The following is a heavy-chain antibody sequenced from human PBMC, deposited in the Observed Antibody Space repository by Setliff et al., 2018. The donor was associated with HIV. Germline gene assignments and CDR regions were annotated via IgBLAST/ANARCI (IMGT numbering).Heavy chain of an antibody. Sequence: ASVKVSCKASGYSFTNYYIHWVRQAPGQGLEWMGVINPSSGDTLYAQKFQGRVTMTRDTSTSTVYMELSSLRSEDTAVYYCARGAFDYTAYYYSYMDVWGKGTTVTVSS. CDR1: GYSFTNYY. CDR2: INPSSGDT. V-gene: IGHV1-46*01. CDR3: ARGAFDYTAYYYSYMDV. J-gene: IGHJ6*03. D-gene: IGHD4-4*01.